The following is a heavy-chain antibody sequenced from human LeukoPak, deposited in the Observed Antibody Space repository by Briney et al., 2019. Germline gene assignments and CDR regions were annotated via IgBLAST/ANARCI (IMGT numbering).Heavy chain of an antibody. CDR3: ARGVSYCGSTSCYGGNWFDP. J-gene: IGHJ5*02. V-gene: IGHV4-30-2*01. CDR1: GGSISSGGYS. Sequence: SETLSLTCAISGGSISSGGYSWSWIRQPPGKGLEWIGYIYHSGSTYYNPSLKSRVTISVDRSKNQFSLKLSSVTAADTAVYYCARGVSYCGSTSCYGGNWFDPWGQGTLVTVSS. D-gene: IGHD2-2*01. CDR2: IYHSGST.